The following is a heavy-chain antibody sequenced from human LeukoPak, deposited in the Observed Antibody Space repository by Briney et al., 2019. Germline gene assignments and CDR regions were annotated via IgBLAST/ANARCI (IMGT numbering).Heavy chain of an antibody. Sequence: ASVKVSCKASGYTFTSYAMHWVRQAPGQRLEWMGWINAGNGNTKYSQKFQGRVTITRDTSASTAYMELSSLRSEDTAVYYCARGGLVVAATIDYWAREPWSPSPQ. CDR2: INAGNGNT. V-gene: IGHV1-3*01. J-gene: IGHJ4*02. CDR1: GYTFTSYA. CDR3: ARGGLVVAATIDY. D-gene: IGHD2-15*01.